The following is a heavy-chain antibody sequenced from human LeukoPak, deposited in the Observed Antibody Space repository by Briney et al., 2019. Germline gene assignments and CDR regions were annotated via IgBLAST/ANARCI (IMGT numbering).Heavy chain of an antibody. CDR2: ISSSSSTI. CDR3: ARDRLPSYYYDSSGGDAFDI. Sequence: GGSLRLSCAASGFTFSSYSMNWVRQAPGKGLEWVSYISSSSSTIYYADSVKGRFTISRDNAKNSLYLQMNSLRAEDTAVYYCARDRLPSYYYDSSGGDAFDIWGQGTMVTVSS. V-gene: IGHV3-48*01. D-gene: IGHD3-22*01. J-gene: IGHJ3*02. CDR1: GFTFSSYS.